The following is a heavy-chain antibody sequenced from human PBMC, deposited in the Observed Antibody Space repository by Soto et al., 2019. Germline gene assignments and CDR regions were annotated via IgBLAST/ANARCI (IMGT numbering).Heavy chain of an antibody. D-gene: IGHD3-22*01. V-gene: IGHV1-8*01. J-gene: IGHJ4*02. Sequence: ASVQVSCKASGYRFTNHDVSWVRQATGQGLEWMGWMNPGSGDTGYAQNFQGRVIMTWDTSSRTAYMEVRRLRSDDTAVYYCAPNDPDCSGYFDYYGQGTSVT. CDR2: MNPGSGDT. CDR1: GYRFTNHD. CDR3: APNDPDCSGYFDY.